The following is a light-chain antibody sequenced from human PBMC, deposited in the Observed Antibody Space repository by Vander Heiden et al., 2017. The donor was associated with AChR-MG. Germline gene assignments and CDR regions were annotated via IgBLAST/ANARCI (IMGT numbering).Light chain of an antibody. Sequence: EIMLTQSPGTESVSAGERATLSSRASQTIGRDLVWYQKSPGQAPTLLIYDVSDRATGIPARFAGSGSGTDFTLTISSLQPEDPAVYYCQQRSDWPWTFGQGTNV. CDR3: QQRSDWPWT. V-gene: IGKV3-11*01. CDR1: QTIGRD. CDR2: DVS. J-gene: IGKJ1*01.